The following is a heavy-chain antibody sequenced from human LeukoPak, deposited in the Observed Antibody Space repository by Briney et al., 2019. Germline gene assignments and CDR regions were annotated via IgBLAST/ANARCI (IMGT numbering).Heavy chain of an antibody. V-gene: IGHV3-74*01. CDR2: INSDGSST. J-gene: IGHJ6*02. Sequence: GGPLLLSCAASGFTFSSYWMHWVRQAPGTGLVWVSRINSDGSSTHYADSVKGRSTISRDNSKNTLNLQMNSLRAEDTAVYYCARDMRGDYGDYSSSDYYYSMDVWGQGTTVTVS. D-gene: IGHD4-17*01. CDR1: GFTFSSYW. CDR3: ARDMRGDYGDYSSSDYYYSMDV.